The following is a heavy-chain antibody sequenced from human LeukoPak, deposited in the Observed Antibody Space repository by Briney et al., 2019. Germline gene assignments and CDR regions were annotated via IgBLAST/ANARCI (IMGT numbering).Heavy chain of an antibody. CDR3: ARYRVGAAMVTGYFDY. CDR2: INAGNGNT. Sequence: ASVKVSCKASGYTFASYSMHWVRQAPGQRLEWMGWINAGNGNTKYSQKFQGRVTITRDTSASTAYMELSSLRSEDTAVYHCARYRVGAAMVTGYFDYWGQGTLVTVSS. V-gene: IGHV1-3*01. J-gene: IGHJ4*02. CDR1: GYTFASYS. D-gene: IGHD5-18*01.